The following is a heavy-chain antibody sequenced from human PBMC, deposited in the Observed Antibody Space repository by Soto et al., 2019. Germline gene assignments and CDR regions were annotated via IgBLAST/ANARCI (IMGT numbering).Heavy chain of an antibody. Sequence: EVPLVESGGGLVQPGGSLRLSCAASGFTFSDHYMDWVLQAPGKGLEWVGRTRNKANSYTTEYAASVKGRFTISRDDSKNSLYMQRNSLKAVATDVYYCASLGVFDIWGQGTMVTVSS. CDR3: ASLGVFDI. CDR1: GFTFSDHY. CDR2: TRNKANSYTT. V-gene: IGHV3-72*01. D-gene: IGHD3-16*01. J-gene: IGHJ3*02.